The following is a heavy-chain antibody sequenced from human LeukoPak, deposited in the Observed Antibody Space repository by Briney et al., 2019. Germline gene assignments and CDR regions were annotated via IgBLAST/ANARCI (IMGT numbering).Heavy chain of an antibody. CDR1: GYTLTELA. CDR3: ARGEKVVAATRRGYYYYYMDV. CDR2: FDPEDGET. D-gene: IGHD2-15*01. V-gene: IGHV1-24*01. Sequence: GASGKVSCKVSGYTLTELAMHWVRQAPGKGLEWMGGFDPEDGETIYAQKFQGRGTMTEDTSTDTAYMELSSLRSEDTAVYYCARGEKVVAATRRGYYYYYMDVWGKGTTVTVSS. J-gene: IGHJ6*03.